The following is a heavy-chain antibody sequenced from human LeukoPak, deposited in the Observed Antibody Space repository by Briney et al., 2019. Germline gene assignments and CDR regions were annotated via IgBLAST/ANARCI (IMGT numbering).Heavy chain of an antibody. V-gene: IGHV3-7*01. Sequence: GGSLRLSCAASGFSFRDFWMTWVRQAPGKGLEWVANINQGGSVKYYVDSVKGRFTISRDDAESSPYVQMNSLRHEDTAVYYCARFGYSGWNLEYWGQGTLVTVSS. D-gene: IGHD5-12*01. CDR1: GFSFRDFW. J-gene: IGHJ4*02. CDR3: ARFGYSGWNLEY. CDR2: INQGGSVK.